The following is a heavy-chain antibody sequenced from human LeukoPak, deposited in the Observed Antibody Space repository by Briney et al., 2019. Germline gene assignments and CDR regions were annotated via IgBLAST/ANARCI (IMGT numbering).Heavy chain of an antibody. J-gene: IGHJ4*02. V-gene: IGHV3-30*03. CDR3: ARDGDAYNFDF. CDR1: GFTFSSYG. CDR2: ISYDGSNK. D-gene: IGHD5-24*01. Sequence: GRSLRLSCAASGFTFSSYGMHRVRQAPGKGLEWVAVISYDGSNKYYADSVKGRFTISRDNVKNTLYLQMNSLRADDTAVYYCARDGDAYNFDFWGQGALVTVSS.